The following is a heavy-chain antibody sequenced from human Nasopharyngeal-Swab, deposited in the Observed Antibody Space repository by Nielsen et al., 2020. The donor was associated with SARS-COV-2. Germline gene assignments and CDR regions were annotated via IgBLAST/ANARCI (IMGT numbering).Heavy chain of an antibody. CDR2: IYYSGST. CDR3: ARGIVGATDWGGWFDP. J-gene: IGHJ5*02. V-gene: IGHV4-59*01. Sequence: WICQPPGKGLEWIGYIYYSGSTNYNPSLKSRVTISVDTSKNQFSLKLSSVTAADTAVYYCARGIVGATDWGGWFDPWGQGTLVTVSS. D-gene: IGHD1-26*01.